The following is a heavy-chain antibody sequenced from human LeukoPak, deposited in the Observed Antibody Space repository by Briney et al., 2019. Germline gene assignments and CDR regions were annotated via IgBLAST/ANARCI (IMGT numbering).Heavy chain of an antibody. J-gene: IGHJ4*02. V-gene: IGHV4-30-2*01. Sequence: PSETLSLTCAVSGGSISSGGFSWSWIRQPPGKGLEWIGYIYHSGSTYYNPSLKSRVTISVDRPKNQFSLKLSSVTAADTAVYYCARVSTVTTFDYWGQGTLVTVSS. D-gene: IGHD4-17*01. CDR2: IYHSGST. CDR3: ARVSTVTTFDY. CDR1: GGSISSGGFS.